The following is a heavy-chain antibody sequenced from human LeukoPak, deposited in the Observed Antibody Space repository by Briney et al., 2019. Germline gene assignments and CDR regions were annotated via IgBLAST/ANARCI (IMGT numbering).Heavy chain of an antibody. J-gene: IGHJ6*03. CDR1: GYTFTSYN. CDR3: ARADRRGFTIFGVVSDLSYYMDV. V-gene: IGHV1-8*01. Sequence: ASVKVSCKASGYTFTSYNINWVRQATGQGLEWMGWMNPNSGNAGYAQKFQGRVTMTRNTSISTAYMELSSLRSEDTAVYYCARADRRGFTIFGVVSDLSYYMDVWGKGTTVTVSS. CDR2: MNPNSGNA. D-gene: IGHD3-3*01.